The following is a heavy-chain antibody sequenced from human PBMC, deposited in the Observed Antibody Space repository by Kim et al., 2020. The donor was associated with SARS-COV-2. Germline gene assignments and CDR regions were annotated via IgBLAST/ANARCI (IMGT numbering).Heavy chain of an antibody. D-gene: IGHD4-17*01. CDR1: GFTFNIYW. CDR3: ARGTTVDY. V-gene: IGHV3-7*04. J-gene: IGHJ4*02. Sequence: GGSLRLSCAASGFTFNIYWMSWVRQAPGKGLEWVANIKEDESEKHYVDSVKGRFTISRDNAKNSLYLEMTSLGADDTAVYFCARGTTVDYWGQGTLVTVSS. CDR2: IKEDESEK.